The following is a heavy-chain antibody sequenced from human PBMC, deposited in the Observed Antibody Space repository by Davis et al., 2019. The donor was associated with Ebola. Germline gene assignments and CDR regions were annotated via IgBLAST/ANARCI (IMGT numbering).Heavy chain of an antibody. CDR1: GYSFTSDG. V-gene: IGHV1-18*01. D-gene: IGHD1-1*01. CDR2: ISTYNGNT. J-gene: IGHJ4*02. CDR3: ARDVRGITGPSEY. Sequence: ASVKVSCKASGYSFTSDGISWVRQAPGQGLEWMGWISTYNGNTNYAQKFQGRVTMTTDTYTSTAYMELRSLRSDDTARYYCARDVRGITGPSEYWGQGTLVTVSS.